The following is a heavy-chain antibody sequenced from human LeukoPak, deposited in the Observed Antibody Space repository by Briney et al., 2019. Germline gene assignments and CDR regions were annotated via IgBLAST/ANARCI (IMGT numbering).Heavy chain of an antibody. CDR2: IYYSGSS. CDR3: ARHRSGWLQSSFDY. J-gene: IGHJ4*02. CDR1: GGPISSSSSY. D-gene: IGHD5-24*01. V-gene: IGHV4-39*01. Sequence: SETLSLTCSVSGGPISSSSSYWGWIRQPPGKGLEWIGSIYYSGSSFDNPALKSRATISVDTSKNQFSLKLSSVTAADTAVYYCARHRSGWLQSSFDYWGQGTLVTVSS.